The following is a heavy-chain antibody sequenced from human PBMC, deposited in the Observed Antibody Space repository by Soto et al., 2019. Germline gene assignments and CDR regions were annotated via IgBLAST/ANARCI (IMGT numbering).Heavy chain of an antibody. CDR1: GFTFSSYA. CDR3: ARDGPMAIIAGSDY. CDR2: ISYDGSNK. Sequence: GGSLRLSCAASGFTFSSYAMHWVRQAPGKGLEWVAVISYDGSNKYYADSVKGRFTISRDNSKNTLYLQMNSLRAEDTAVYYCARDGPMAIIAGSDYWGQGTLVTVSS. D-gene: IGHD1-20*01. J-gene: IGHJ4*02. V-gene: IGHV3-30-3*01.